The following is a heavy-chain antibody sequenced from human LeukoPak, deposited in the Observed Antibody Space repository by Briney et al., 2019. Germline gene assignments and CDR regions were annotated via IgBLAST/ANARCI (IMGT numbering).Heavy chain of an antibody. D-gene: IGHD4-17*01. J-gene: IGHJ4*02. V-gene: IGHV3-21*01. CDR3: ARDADYGDYPYYFDY. CDR2: ISSSSSYI. Sequence: PGGSLRLSCAASGFTFSSYSMTWVRQAPGKGLEWVSSISSSSSYIYYADSVKGRFTISRDNAKNSLYLQMNSLRAEDTAVYYCARDADYGDYPYYFDYWGQGTLVTVSS. CDR1: GFTFSSYS.